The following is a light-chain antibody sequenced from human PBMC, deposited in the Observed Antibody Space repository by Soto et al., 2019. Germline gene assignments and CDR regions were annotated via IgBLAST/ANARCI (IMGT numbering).Light chain of an antibody. Sequence: EIVMTQSPATLSVSPGERATLSCRASQSVSSNLAWYQQKPGQAPRLLFYGASPRATGIPARFSGSGSVTEFTLTISSLQSEDFAVYYCQQYNNWPPYTFGQGTKLEIK. CDR1: QSVSSN. CDR3: QQYNNWPPYT. V-gene: IGKV3-15*01. J-gene: IGKJ2*01. CDR2: GAS.